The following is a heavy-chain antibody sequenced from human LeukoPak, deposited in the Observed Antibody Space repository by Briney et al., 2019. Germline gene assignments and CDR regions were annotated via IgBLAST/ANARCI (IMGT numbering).Heavy chain of an antibody. CDR1: GFTFGDYA. J-gene: IGHJ5*02. Sequence: GGSLRLSCTASGFTFGDYAMSWFRQAPGKGLEWVGFIRSKAYGGTTEYAASVKGRFTISRDDSNSIAYLQMNSLKTEDTAVYYCTRDEGPYYDILTGYPQGFDPWGQGTLVTVSS. V-gene: IGHV3-49*03. CDR3: TRDEGPYYDILTGYPQGFDP. CDR2: IRSKAYGGTT. D-gene: IGHD3-9*01.